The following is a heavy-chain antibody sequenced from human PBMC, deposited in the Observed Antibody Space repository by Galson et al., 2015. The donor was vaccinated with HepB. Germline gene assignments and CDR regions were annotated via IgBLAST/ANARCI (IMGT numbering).Heavy chain of an antibody. CDR3: NLWIQEWSSDY. J-gene: IGHJ4*02. D-gene: IGHD5-18*01. CDR1: GFTFSDSA. V-gene: IGHV3-73*01. CDR2: IRSKANSYAT. Sequence: SLRLSCAVSGFTFSDSALHWVRQASGKGLEWVGRIRSKANSYATAYTASVKGRFTISRDDSKNTAYLQMNSLKTEDTAVYYCNLWIQEWSSDYWGQGALVTVSS.